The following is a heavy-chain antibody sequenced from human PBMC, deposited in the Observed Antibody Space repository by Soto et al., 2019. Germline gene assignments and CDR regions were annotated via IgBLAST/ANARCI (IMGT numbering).Heavy chain of an antibody. V-gene: IGHV5-51*01. CDR1: GYSFTSYW. CDR3: ARQWGGYYDSSGYYGFDAFDV. CDR2: IYPGDSDT. D-gene: IGHD3-22*01. J-gene: IGHJ3*01. Sequence: GESLKISCKGSGYSFTSYWIGWVRQMPGKGLEWMGIIYPGDSDTRYSPSFQGQVTISADKSISTAYLQWSSLKASDTAMYYCARQWGGYYDSSGYYGFDAFDVWGQGTMVTVSS.